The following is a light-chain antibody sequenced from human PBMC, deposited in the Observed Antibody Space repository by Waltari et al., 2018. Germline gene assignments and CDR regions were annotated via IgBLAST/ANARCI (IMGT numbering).Light chain of an antibody. J-gene: IGLJ1*01. CDR2: DVS. CDR3: SSYTSSSTPYV. Sequence: SALTQPASVSGSPGQSITISCTGTRRCVGGYNYVSLYQQHPGKAPKLVIYDVSNRPSGVSNRFSGSKSGNTVSLTISGLQADDEADYYCSSYTSSSTPYVFGTGTKVTVL. V-gene: IGLV2-14*03. CDR1: RRCVGGYNY.